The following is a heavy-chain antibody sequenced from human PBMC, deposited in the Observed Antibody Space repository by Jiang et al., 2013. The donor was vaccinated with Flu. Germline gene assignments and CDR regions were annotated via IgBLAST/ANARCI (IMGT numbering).Heavy chain of an antibody. D-gene: IGHD3-10*01. CDR3: AREVRGSGSYIPHWYFDL. J-gene: IGHJ2*01. CDR1: GYTFTSYD. CDR2: MNPNSGNT. Sequence: GASVKVSCKASGYTFTSYDINWGATGPLDKGLEWMGWMNPNSGNTGYAQKFQGRVTMTRNTSISTAYMELSSLRSEDTAVYYCAREVRGSGSYIPHWYFDLWGRGTLVTVSS. V-gene: IGHV1-8*01.